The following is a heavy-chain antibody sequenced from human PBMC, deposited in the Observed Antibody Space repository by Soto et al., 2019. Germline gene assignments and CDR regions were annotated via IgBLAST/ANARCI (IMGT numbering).Heavy chain of an antibody. CDR3: ARDRPSAAAIYYYGMDV. CDR1: GFTFSSYA. CDR2: ISYDGSNK. Sequence: GGSLRLSCAASGFTFSSYAMHWVRQAPGKGLEWVAVISYDGSNKYYADSVKGRFTISRDNSKNTLYLQMNSLRAEDTAVYYCARDRPSAAAIYYYGMDVWGQGTTVTVSS. D-gene: IGHD6-13*01. J-gene: IGHJ6*02. V-gene: IGHV3-30-3*01.